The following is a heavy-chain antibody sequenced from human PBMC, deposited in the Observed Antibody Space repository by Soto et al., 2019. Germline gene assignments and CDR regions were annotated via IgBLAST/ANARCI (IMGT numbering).Heavy chain of an antibody. D-gene: IGHD2-15*01. J-gene: IGHJ5*01. Sequence: VGSLRLSCTASGSSFSSYTMNWVRQAPGKGLQWVASITNRGTHTYTADPVKGRFTIPRDNDKNSLYLQMNNLRAEDTATYYCARAHEVAWFDSWGLGTLVTVSS. CDR2: ITNRGTHT. CDR3: ARAHEVAWFDS. V-gene: IGHV3-21*06. CDR1: GSSFSSYT.